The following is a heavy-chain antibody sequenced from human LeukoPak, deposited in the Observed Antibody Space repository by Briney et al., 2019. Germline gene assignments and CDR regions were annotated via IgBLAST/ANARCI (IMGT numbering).Heavy chain of an antibody. J-gene: IGHJ4*02. CDR2: ISYDGSNK. V-gene: IGHV3-30*03. D-gene: IGHD4-17*01. Sequence: GGPLRLSCEASGFTFSSWGMHWVGQAPGKGLEWVAVISYDGSNKYYADSVKGRFTISRDNSKNTLYLQMNSLRAEDTAVYYCAGEGAHGDYDYWGQGTLVTVSS. CDR3: AGEGAHGDYDY. CDR1: GFTFSSWG.